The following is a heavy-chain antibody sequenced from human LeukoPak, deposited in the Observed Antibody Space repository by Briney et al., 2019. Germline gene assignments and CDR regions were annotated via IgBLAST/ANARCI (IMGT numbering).Heavy chain of an antibody. D-gene: IGHD6-19*01. CDR2: ISGDGGST. CDR1: GFTFDDYA. CDR3: AKDTEHGGIAVAGTLDY. J-gene: IGHJ4*02. V-gene: IGHV3-43*02. Sequence: GGSLRLSCAASGFTFDDYAMHWVRQAPGKGLEWVSLISGDGGSTYYADSVKGRFTISRDNSKNSLYLQMNSLRTEDTALYYCAKDTEHGGIAVAGTLDYWGQGTLVTVSS.